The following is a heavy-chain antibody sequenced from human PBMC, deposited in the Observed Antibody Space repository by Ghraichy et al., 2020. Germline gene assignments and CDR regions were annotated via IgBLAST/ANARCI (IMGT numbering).Heavy chain of an antibody. V-gene: IGHV3-48*01. CDR1: GFTFSSYT. CDR2: ISSGSGTI. D-gene: IGHD2-8*01. Sequence: GGSLRLSCAASGFTFSSYTMNWVRQAPGKGLEWVSYISSGSGTIYYADSVKGRLTISRDNAKNSLYLQINSLRAEDTAVYYCARRPLYPLDYYGMDVWGQGTTVTVSS. J-gene: IGHJ6*02. CDR3: ARRPLYPLDYYGMDV.